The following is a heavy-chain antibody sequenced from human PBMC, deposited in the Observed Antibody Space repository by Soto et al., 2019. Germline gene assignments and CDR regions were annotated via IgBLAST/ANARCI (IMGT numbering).Heavy chain of an antibody. J-gene: IGHJ3*02. V-gene: IGHV1-46*03. CDR2: INPSGGST. CDR1: GYTFTSYY. D-gene: IGHD3-16*02. Sequence: QVQLVQSGAEVKKPGASVKVSCKASGYTFTSYYMHWVRQAPGQGLEWMGIINPSGGSTSYAQKFQGRVTMTRDTSTSTVYMELSSLRSEDTAVYYCAREMGHLGELSHHHAFDIWGQGTMVTVSS. CDR3: AREMGHLGELSHHHAFDI.